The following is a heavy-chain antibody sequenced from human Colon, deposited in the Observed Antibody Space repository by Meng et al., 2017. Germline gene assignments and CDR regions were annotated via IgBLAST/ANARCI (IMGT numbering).Heavy chain of an antibody. V-gene: IGHV4-30-4*01. CDR3: ARDRKHYGERGWFDP. J-gene: IGHJ5*02. CDR1: GGAIRSGDYD. Sequence: VQAKETGPGLVDPAQTRSLPSPFPGGAIRSGDYDWSWIRQPPGKSLEWIGYIYYSGSTYSNASLKSRVTISIDRSKNQFSLKLSSVTAADTAVYYCARDRKHYGERGWFDPWGQGTLVTVSS. D-gene: IGHD4-17*01. CDR2: IYYSGST.